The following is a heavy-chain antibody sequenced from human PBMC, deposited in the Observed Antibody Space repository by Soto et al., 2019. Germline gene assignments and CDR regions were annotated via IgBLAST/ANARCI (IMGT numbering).Heavy chain of an antibody. V-gene: IGHV3-33*01. CDR3: ARDDEYSGNGMDV. CDR2: ILNDGSNR. J-gene: IGHJ6*02. CDR1: EFTFSNYG. D-gene: IGHD3-10*01. Sequence: QVQLVESGGGVVQPGRSLRLSCAASEFTFSNYGMHWVRQAPGKGLEWLAVILNDGSNRYHADSVKDRFTISRDNSKKTLYLQMNSLRAEDTDVYYCARDDEYSGNGMDVWGQGTTVTVS.